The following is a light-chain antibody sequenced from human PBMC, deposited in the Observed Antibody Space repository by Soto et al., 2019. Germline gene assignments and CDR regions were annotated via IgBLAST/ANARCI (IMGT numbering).Light chain of an antibody. CDR3: QQYDYWPPWT. J-gene: IGKJ1*01. CDR2: GAS. V-gene: IGKV3-15*01. Sequence: EIVMTQSPATLSVSPGESATLSCRASESVSSNLAWYQQKPGQAPRLLMYGASTRATGTPDRFSGSGSGTEFTLTISSLQSEDFAVYYCQQYDYWPPWTFGQGTKVEIK. CDR1: ESVSSN.